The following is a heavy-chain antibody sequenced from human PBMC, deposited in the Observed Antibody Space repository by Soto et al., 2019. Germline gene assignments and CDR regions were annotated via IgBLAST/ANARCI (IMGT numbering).Heavy chain of an antibody. Sequence: QITLKESGPTLVQPTQTLTLNCTFSGFSLSTSGVGVGWIRQPPGKALEWLALIYWDDDKRYSPSLKSRLTITKDTSKNQVVLTMTNMDPVDTATYYCAHSNEGIFGPPFGKAHTWFDPWGQGTMVTVSS. CDR2: IYWDDDK. CDR3: AHSNEGIFGPPFGKAHTWFDP. CDR1: GFSLSTSGVG. J-gene: IGHJ5*02. V-gene: IGHV2-5*02. D-gene: IGHD3-3*01.